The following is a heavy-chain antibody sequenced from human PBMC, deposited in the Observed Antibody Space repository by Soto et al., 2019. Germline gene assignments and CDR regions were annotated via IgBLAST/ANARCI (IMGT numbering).Heavy chain of an antibody. CDR2: INHSGST. V-gene: IGHV4-34*01. D-gene: IGHD5-12*01. J-gene: IGHJ4*02. CDR3: ARASETVATISFFDY. CDR1: GGSFSGYY. Sequence: SETLSLTCAVYGGSFSGYYWSWIRQPPGKGLEWIGEINHSGSTNYNPSLKSRVTISVDTSKNQFSLKLSSVTAADTAVYYCARASETVATISFFDYWGQGTLVTVSS.